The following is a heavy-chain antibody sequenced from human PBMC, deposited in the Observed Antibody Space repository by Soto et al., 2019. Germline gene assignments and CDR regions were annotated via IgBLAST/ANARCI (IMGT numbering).Heavy chain of an antibody. D-gene: IGHD3-10*01. CDR3: ARDNYYYGSGKDGMDV. V-gene: IGHV4-31*03. J-gene: IGHJ6*02. CDR2: IYYSGST. CDR1: GGSISSGGYY. Sequence: QVQLQESGPGLVKPSQTLSLTCTVSGGSISSGGYYWTWIRQHPGKGLEWIGYIYYSGSTYYNPSLKSRVTISVDTSKNQFALKLSSVTAADTAVYYCARDNYYYGSGKDGMDVWGQGTTVTVSS.